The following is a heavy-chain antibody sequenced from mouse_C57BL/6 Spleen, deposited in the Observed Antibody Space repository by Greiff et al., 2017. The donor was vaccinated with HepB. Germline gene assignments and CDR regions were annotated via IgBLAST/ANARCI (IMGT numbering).Heavy chain of an antibody. CDR2: IYPGDGDT. D-gene: IGHD2-1*01. V-gene: IGHV1-82*01. J-gene: IGHJ1*03. CDR1: GYAFSSSW. CDR3: ARSSPYGNYWYFDV. Sequence: VQLQQSGPELVKPGASVKISCKASGYAFSSSWMNWVKQRPGKGLEWIGRIYPGDGDTNYNGKFKGKATLTADKSSSTAYMQLSNLTSEDSAVYFCARSSPYGNYWYFDVWGTGTTVTVSS.